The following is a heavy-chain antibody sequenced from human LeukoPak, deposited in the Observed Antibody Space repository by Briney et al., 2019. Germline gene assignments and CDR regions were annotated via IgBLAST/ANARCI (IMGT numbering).Heavy chain of an antibody. J-gene: IGHJ4*02. V-gene: IGHV1-2*02. CDR1: GHKFTDYY. D-gene: IGHD3-10*01. CDR3: ARGRSDYYLDS. CDR2: IYPDSGGT. Sequence: ASVKVSCKASGHKFTDYYLHWVRQAPGHGLEWMGWIYPDSGGTNYAQKFQGRVTMTRDTSISTAYMGLSRLTSDDTAVYYCARGRSDYYLDSWGQGTLVTVSS.